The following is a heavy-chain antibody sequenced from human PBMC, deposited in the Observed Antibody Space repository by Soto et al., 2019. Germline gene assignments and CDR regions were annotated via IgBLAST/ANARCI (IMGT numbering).Heavy chain of an antibody. D-gene: IGHD6-19*01. Sequence: QVLLVQSGAEERRPGASVKVSCEASGHTFTDFHIHWVRQAPGQWLEWMGWINAGNGNTEYSQKFQDRVTIIRDTSANTAYMELSSLTPEDTAVYYCASEVMAGTAYWGQGTLVTVSS. J-gene: IGHJ4*02. CDR2: INAGNGNT. CDR3: ASEVMAGTAY. V-gene: IGHV1-3*05. CDR1: GHTFTDFH.